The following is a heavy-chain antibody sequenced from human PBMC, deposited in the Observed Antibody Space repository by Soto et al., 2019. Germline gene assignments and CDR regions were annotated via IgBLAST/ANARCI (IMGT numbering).Heavy chain of an antibody. CDR3: AREVQVHTPAFVY. D-gene: IGHD3-10*01. Sequence: QVQLVQSGAEMKKPGSSVKVSCQSSGGTFNTYAMNWVRQAPGQGPEWMGDISPMFGAANYAPKFQGSVTITADESTGTSYTQLSSLTSEDTALYFCAREVQVHTPAFVYWGQGTLVTVSS. CDR2: ISPMFGAA. CDR1: GGTFNTYA. J-gene: IGHJ4*02. V-gene: IGHV1-69*19.